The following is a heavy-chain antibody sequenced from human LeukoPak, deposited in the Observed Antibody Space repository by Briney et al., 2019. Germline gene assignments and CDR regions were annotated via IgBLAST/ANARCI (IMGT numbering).Heavy chain of an antibody. CDR2: IYYSGST. V-gene: IGHV4-59*08. D-gene: IGHD1-1*01. Sequence: PSETLSLTCTVSGGSISSYYWSWIRQPPGKGLEWIGYIYYSGSTNYNPSRKSRVTISVDTSKNQFSLKLSSVTAADTAVYYCARHMGLGYTYFYPYFDYWGQGTLVTVSS. CDR1: GGSISSYY. CDR3: ARHMGLGYTYFYPYFDY. J-gene: IGHJ4*01.